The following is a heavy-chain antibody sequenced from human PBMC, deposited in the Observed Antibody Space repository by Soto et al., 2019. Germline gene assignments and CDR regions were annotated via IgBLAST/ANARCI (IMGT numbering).Heavy chain of an antibody. CDR3: AAVFPGNSAWNEERAGFDY. D-gene: IGHD1-1*01. CDR1: GFTFTSSA. V-gene: IGHV1-58*01. CDR2: IVVGSGNT. Sequence: SVKVSCKASGFTFTSSAVQWVRLARGQRHEGIGSIVVGSGNTNYAQKFQERVTITRDMSTSTADTELSSLRSEVTAVNYGAAVFPGNSAWNEERAGFDYWGQGTLVTVFS. J-gene: IGHJ4*02.